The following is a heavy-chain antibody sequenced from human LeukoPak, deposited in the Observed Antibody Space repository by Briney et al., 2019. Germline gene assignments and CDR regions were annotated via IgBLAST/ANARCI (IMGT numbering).Heavy chain of an antibody. J-gene: IGHJ6*03. V-gene: IGHV1-69*05. CDR2: IIPIFGTA. CDR3: ARVDCSSTSCYGNYYYYMDV. D-gene: IGHD2-2*01. CDR1: GGTFSSYA. Sequence: GASVKVSCKASGGTFSSYAISWVRQAPGQGLEWMGGIIPIFGTANYAQKFQGRVTITTDESTSTAYMELSSLRSEDTAVYYCARVDCSSTSCYGNYYYYMDVWGKGTTVTVSS.